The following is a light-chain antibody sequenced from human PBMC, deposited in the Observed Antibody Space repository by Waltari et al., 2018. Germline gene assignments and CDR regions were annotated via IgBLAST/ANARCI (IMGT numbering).Light chain of an antibody. Sequence: DIQMTQSPSSLSAPIGDRFTFTCRASQSISSWLAWYQQKPGKAPKLLISKASTLERGVPSRCSGSGAGTAFTLTISSLQPDDVATYYCQQYTSVSLTFGGGTTVEIK. J-gene: IGKJ4*01. CDR3: QQYTSVSLT. V-gene: IGKV1-5*03. CDR1: QSISSW. CDR2: KAS.